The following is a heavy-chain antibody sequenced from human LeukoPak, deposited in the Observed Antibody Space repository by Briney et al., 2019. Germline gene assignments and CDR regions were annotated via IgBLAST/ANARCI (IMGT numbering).Heavy chain of an antibody. Sequence: GESLKISCKGSGYSFTSYWIGWVRQMPGKGLEWMGIIYPGDSDTRYSPSFQGQVTISADNSISTAYLQWSSLKASDTAMYYCARRAITMVRGDYNWFDPWGQGTLVTVSS. D-gene: IGHD3-10*01. J-gene: IGHJ5*02. CDR3: ARRAITMVRGDYNWFDP. CDR2: IYPGDSDT. V-gene: IGHV5-51*01. CDR1: GYSFTSYW.